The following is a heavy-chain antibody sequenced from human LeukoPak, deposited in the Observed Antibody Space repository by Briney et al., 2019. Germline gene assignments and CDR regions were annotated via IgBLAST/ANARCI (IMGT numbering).Heavy chain of an antibody. CDR2: IDPSGGYT. CDR3: ARDQLVKGAFDI. V-gene: IGHV1-46*01. D-gene: IGHD1-1*01. J-gene: IGHJ3*02. CDR1: GYTFTSYY. Sequence: ASVKVSCKASGYTFTSYYIHWVRQAPGQGLEWMAIIDPSGGYTSYAQKFQGRVTVTRDTSTSTVYLELSSLRSEDTAVYYCARDQLVKGAFDIWGQGTMVTVSS.